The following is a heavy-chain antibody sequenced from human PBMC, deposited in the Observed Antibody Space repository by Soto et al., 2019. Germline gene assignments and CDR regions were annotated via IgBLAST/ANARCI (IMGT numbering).Heavy chain of an antibody. J-gene: IGHJ4*02. D-gene: IGHD6-19*01. CDR3: ARDIGSGWYFDY. CDR2: ISAYNGNT. CDR1: GYTFTSYG. V-gene: IGHV1-18*01. Sequence: ASVKVSCKASGYTFTSYGISWVRQAPGQGLEWMGWISAYNGNTNYAQKLQGRVTMTTDTSTSTAYMELRSLRTDDTAVYSCARDIGSGWYFDYWGQGTLVTVSS.